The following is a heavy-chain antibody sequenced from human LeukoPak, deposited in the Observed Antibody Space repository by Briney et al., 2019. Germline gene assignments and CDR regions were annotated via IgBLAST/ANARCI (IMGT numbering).Heavy chain of an antibody. J-gene: IGHJ6*03. D-gene: IGHD3/OR15-3a*01. Sequence: SETLSLTCTVSGGSINSYYWSWIRQPPGKGLEWIGYIFYIGTTNYNPSLKSRVTISVDTSKNQFSLKLSSVTAADTAVYYCVRLRYFGPPLYYYMDVWGKGTTATVSS. CDR2: IFYIGTT. V-gene: IGHV4-59*01. CDR1: GGSINSYY. CDR3: VRLRYFGPPLYYYMDV.